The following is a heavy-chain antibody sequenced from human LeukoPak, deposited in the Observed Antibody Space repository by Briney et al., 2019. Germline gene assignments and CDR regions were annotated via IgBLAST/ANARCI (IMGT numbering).Heavy chain of an antibody. V-gene: IGHV4-59*08. CDR2: IYHSGST. CDR3: ARSLVGFRQGWGSRGDAFDI. J-gene: IGHJ3*02. D-gene: IGHD2-8*02. CDR1: GGSISSYY. Sequence: PSETLSLTCTVSGGSISSYYWSWIRQPPGKGLEWIGYIYHSGSTIYTPSLKSRVTISVDMSKNQFSLKVNSVTAADTAVYYCARSLVGFRQGWGSRGDAFDIWGQGTMVTVSS.